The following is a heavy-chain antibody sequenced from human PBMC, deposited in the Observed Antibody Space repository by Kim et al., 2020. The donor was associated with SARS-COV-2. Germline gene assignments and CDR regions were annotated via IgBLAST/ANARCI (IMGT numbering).Heavy chain of an antibody. D-gene: IGHD3-22*01. V-gene: IGHV3-30*04. CDR1: GFTFSSYA. Sequence: GGSLRLSCAASGFTFSSYAMHWVRQAPGKGLEWVAVISYDGSNKYYADSVKGRFTISRDNSKNTLYLQMNSLRAEDTAVYYCARDRVSAMIVVSYYFDYWGQGTLVTVSS. J-gene: IGHJ4*02. CDR2: ISYDGSNK. CDR3: ARDRVSAMIVVSYYFDY.